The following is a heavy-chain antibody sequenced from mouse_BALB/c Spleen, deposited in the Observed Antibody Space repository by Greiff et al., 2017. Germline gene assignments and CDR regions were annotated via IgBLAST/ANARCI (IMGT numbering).Heavy chain of an antibody. CDR3: ARRGYYGSRTGFAY. D-gene: IGHD1-1*01. CDR1: GYSFTSYW. V-gene: IGHV1-61*01. Sequence: QVQLQQPGAELVRPGASVKLSCKASGYSFTSYWMNWVKQRPGQGLEWIGMIHPSDSETRLNQKFKDKATLTVDKSSSTAYMQLSSLTSEDSAVYFCARRGYYGSRTGFAYWGQGTLVTVSA. J-gene: IGHJ3*01. CDR2: IHPSDSET.